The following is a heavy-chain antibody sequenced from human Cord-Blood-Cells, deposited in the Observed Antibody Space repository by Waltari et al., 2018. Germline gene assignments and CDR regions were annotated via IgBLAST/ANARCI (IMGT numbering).Heavy chain of an antibody. D-gene: IGHD3-3*01. J-gene: IGHJ3*02. Sequence: QVQLQESGPGLVKPSETLSLTCTVSGGSISSYYWSWIRQPAGKGLEWIGRIYTSGSNNYNPSLKSRVTMSVDTSKNQFSPKLSSVTAADTAVYYCARDREIFGVVIDAFDIWGQGTMVTVSS. CDR3: ARDREIFGVVIDAFDI. V-gene: IGHV4-4*07. CDR1: GGSISSYY. CDR2: IYTSGSN.